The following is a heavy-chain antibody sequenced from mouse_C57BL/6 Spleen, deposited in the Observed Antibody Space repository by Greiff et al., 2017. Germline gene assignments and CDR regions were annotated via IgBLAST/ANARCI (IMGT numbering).Heavy chain of an antibody. D-gene: IGHD1-1*01. CDR2: ISGGGGNT. CDR3: ARQPSTVFDY. CDR1: GFTFSSYT. J-gene: IGHJ2*01. Sequence: EVQLVESGGGLVKPGGSLKLSCAASGFTFSSYTMSWVRQTPEKRLEWVATISGGGGNTYYPDSVKGRFTISRDNANNTLYLQMSSLRSEDTALYYCARQPSTVFDYWGQGTTLTVSS. V-gene: IGHV5-9*01.